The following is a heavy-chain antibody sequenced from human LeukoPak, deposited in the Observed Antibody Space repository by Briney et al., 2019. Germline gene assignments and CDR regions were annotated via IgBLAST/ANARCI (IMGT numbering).Heavy chain of an antibody. CDR2: IYKNGGTT. CDR1: GFTFSSFE. Sequence: GGSLRLSCAASGFTFSSFEMNCVRQAPGKGLEWVSYIYKNGGTTYYADSVKGRFTISRDNAKNSLYLQMNSLRAEDTAVYYCTRGAYGDYGRGYWGQATLVTVSS. V-gene: IGHV3-48*03. J-gene: IGHJ4*02. D-gene: IGHD4-17*01. CDR3: TRGAYGDYGRGY.